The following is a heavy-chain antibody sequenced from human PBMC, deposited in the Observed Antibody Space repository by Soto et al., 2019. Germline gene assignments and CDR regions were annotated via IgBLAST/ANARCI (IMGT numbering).Heavy chain of an antibody. CDR2: IYYRGST. CDR1: CGSISRGDYY. Sequence: NPSENLSLPRTVSCGSISRGDYYWSWNRPPPREGLGGIGYIYYRGSTYYNPSLKSRVTISVDTSKNQFSLKLSSVTAADTAVYYCARDLVVVVVAATGPYGYGMDVWGQGTTVTVSS. V-gene: IGHV4-30-4*01. J-gene: IGHJ6*02. D-gene: IGHD2-15*01. CDR3: ARDLVVVVVAATGPYGYGMDV.